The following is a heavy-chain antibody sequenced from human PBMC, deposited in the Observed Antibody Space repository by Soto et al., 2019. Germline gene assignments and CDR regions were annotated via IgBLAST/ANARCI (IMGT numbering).Heavy chain of an antibody. Sequence: QVQLVESGGGVVQPGRSLRLSCAASGFTFSSYGMHWVRQAPGKGLEWVAVISYDGSNKYYADSVKGRFTISRDNSKNTLYLQISSLRAEDTAVYYCVKDGSSGWPYYYGLDVRGQGTTVTVSS. CDR3: VKDGSSGWPYYYGLDV. V-gene: IGHV3-30*18. CDR1: GFTFSSYG. CDR2: ISYDGSNK. J-gene: IGHJ6*02. D-gene: IGHD6-19*01.